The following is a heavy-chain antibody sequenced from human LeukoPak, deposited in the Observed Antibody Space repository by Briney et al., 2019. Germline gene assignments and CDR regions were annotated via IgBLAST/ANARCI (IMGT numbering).Heavy chain of an antibody. CDR1: GYTFTSYG. CDR2: ISAYNGNT. CDR3: AREICSGGGCYRRHLSWFDP. Sequence: ASVKVSCKASGYTFTSYGISWVRQAPGQGLEWMGWISAYNGNTNYAQKLQGRVTMTTDTSTSTAYMELRSLRSDDTAVYYCAREICSGGGCYRRHLSWFDPWGQGTLVTVSS. V-gene: IGHV1-18*01. D-gene: IGHD2-15*01. J-gene: IGHJ5*02.